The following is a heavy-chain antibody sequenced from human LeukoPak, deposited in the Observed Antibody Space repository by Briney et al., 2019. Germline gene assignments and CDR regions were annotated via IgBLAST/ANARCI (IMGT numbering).Heavy chain of an antibody. J-gene: IGHJ5*02. D-gene: IGHD2-15*01. V-gene: IGHV4-59*12. Sequence: SETLSLTCTVSGGSISSYYWSWIRQPPGKGLEWIGYIYNSGSTNYNPSLKSRVTISVDTSKNQFSLKLSSVTAADTAVYYCARGTDTSGQLSTYHRTNWFDPWGQGTLVTVSS. CDR3: ARGTDTSGQLSTYHRTNWFDP. CDR2: IYNSGST. CDR1: GGSISSYY.